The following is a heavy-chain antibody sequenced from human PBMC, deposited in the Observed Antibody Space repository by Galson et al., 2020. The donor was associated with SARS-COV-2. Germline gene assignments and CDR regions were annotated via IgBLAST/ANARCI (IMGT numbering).Heavy chain of an antibody. V-gene: IGHV4-39*01. Sequence: SETLSLTCTVSGGSIRSSSYYWGWIRQPPGKGLEWIGSIYYSGSTYYNPSLKSRVTISVDTSKNQFSLKLSSVTAADTAVYYCARQGSGSYGGHWCDPWGQGTLVTVSS. CDR3: ARQGSGSYGGHWCDP. CDR1: GGSIRSSSYY. CDR2: IYYSGST. J-gene: IGHJ5*02. D-gene: IGHD1-26*01.